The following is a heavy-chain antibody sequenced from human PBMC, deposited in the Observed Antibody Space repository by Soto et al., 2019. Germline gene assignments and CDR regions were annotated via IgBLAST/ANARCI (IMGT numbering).Heavy chain of an antibody. CDR2: IYPGDSDT. J-gene: IGHJ6*02. V-gene: IGHV5-51*01. CDR1: GYSITSYW. CDR3: ASLSSSSYYYYYGMDV. D-gene: IGHD6-6*01. Sequence: PGESLKISCKGSGYSITSYWIGWVRQMPGKGLEWMGIIYPGDSDTRYSPSFQGQVTISADKSISTAYLQWSSLKASDTAMYYCASLSSSSYYYYYGMDVWGQGTTVTVSS.